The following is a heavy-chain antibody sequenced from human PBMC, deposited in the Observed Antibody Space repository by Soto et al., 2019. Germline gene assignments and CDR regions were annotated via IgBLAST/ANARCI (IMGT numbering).Heavy chain of an antibody. D-gene: IGHD5-12*01. CDR1: GGSINTFY. CDR3: AREGSYSAYNFAHGIQLWSFDF. CDR2: IFSSGST. V-gene: IGHV4-4*07. J-gene: IGHJ4*02. Sequence: PSETLSLTCTVCGGSINTFYWSWVRQPAGKGLEWIGRIFSSGSTSFNPSLESRVAMSVDTSKNHFSLNLSSVTAAGMAVYYCAREGSYSAYNFAHGIQLWSFDFWGQGALVTVSS.